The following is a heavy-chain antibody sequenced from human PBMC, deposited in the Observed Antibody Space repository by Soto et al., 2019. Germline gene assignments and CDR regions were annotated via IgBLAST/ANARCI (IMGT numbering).Heavy chain of an antibody. D-gene: IGHD2-2*01. J-gene: IGHJ6*02. CDR3: ARALCISRTCYLRPAMDV. V-gene: IGHV1-2*02. CDR1: GYPFTDFY. Sequence: ASVKVSCKASGYPFTDFYIHWVRQAPGQGLEWMGWINPKNGGTNYAQRFRGRVIMTRDTATAYMELSSLNSDDTAVYHCARALCISRTCYLRPAMDVWGQGTTVTVSS. CDR2: INPKNGGT.